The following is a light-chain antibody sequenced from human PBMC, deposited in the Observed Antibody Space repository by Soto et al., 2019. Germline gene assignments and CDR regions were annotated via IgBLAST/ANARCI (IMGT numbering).Light chain of an antibody. CDR1: QAVNTR. Sequence: IVWTHSPATRSSYPSDRVALSCRASQAVNTRLAWYQHKPGQAPRLLIYLASNRAAGVPARFSGSGSGTDFTLTISDVEPEDFAVYYCHQRQSWPRTFGQGTKVDIK. CDR2: LAS. J-gene: IGKJ1*01. V-gene: IGKV3-11*01. CDR3: HQRQSWPRT.